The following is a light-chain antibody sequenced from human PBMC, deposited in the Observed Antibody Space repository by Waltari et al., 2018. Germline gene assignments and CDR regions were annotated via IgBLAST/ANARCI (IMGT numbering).Light chain of an antibody. Sequence: DIVMTQSPDSLAVSLGERATIHCTSSQSALYSSNNKTYLAWYQQKPGQPPKLLIYWASTRESGVPDRFSGSGSGTDFTLTISSLQAEDVAVYYCQQYYSTPQTFGQGTKVEIK. V-gene: IGKV4-1*01. CDR1: QSALYSSNNKTY. J-gene: IGKJ1*01. CDR2: WAS. CDR3: QQYYSTPQT.